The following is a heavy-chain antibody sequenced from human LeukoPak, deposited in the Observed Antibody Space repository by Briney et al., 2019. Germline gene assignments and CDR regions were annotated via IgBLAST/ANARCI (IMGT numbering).Heavy chain of an antibody. D-gene: IGHD2-15*01. CDR1: GYTFTSYD. V-gene: IGHV1-8*01. J-gene: IGHJ5*02. Sequence: ASVKVSCKASGYTFTSYDIYWVRQATGQGLEWMGWMNPNSGNTGYAQKFQGRVTMTRNTSISTAYMELSSLRSEDTAVYYCARALTGYCSGGSCYWFDPWGQGTLVTVSS. CDR2: MNPNSGNT. CDR3: ARALTGYCSGGSCYWFDP.